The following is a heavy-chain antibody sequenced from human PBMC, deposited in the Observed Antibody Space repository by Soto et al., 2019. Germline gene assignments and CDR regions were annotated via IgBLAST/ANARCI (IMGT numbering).Heavy chain of an antibody. CDR2: IYKSATT. J-gene: IGHJ5*01. CDR1: GDSISNLDYF. V-gene: IGHV4-30-4*01. D-gene: IGHD7-27*01. CDR3: ARGRYCLTGRCFPNWFDS. Sequence: PSETLSLTCSASGDSISNLDYFWAWIRQPPGQALEYIGYIYKSATTYYNPPFESRVAISVDTSKSQFSLNVTSVTAADTAVYFCARGRYCLTGRCFPNWFDSWGQGALVTVSS.